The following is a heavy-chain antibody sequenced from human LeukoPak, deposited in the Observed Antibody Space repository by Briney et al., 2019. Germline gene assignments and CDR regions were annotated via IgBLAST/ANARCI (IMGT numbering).Heavy chain of an antibody. D-gene: IGHD3-10*01. CDR2: ISYDGSNK. CDR3: ARDGMVRGVKLAPPDY. V-gene: IGHV3-30-3*01. CDR1: GFTFSSYA. J-gene: IGHJ4*02. Sequence: PGGSLRLSCAASGFTFSSYAMHWVRQTPGKGLEWVAVISYDGSNKYYADSVKGRFTISRDNSKNTLYLQMNSLRAEDTAVYYCARDGMVRGVKLAPPDYWGQGTLVTVSS.